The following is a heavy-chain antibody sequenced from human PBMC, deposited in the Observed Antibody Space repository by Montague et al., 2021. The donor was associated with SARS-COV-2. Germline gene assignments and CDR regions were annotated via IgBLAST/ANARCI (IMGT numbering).Heavy chain of an antibody. CDR2: INHGGTT. CDR3: ARAIQTTPLMVVIAIPRPFYYFDY. D-gene: IGHD2-21*01. V-gene: IGHV4-34*01. J-gene: IGHJ4*02. CDR1: GGSFSGDGSFSGYY. Sequence: SETLSLTCAVYGGSFSGDGSFSGYYWSWIRQLPGKGLEWIGEINHGGTTNYNPSLKSRVIISVDTSKNQFSLKLRSVTAADTAVYYCARAIQTTPLMVVIAIPRPFYYFDYWGQGTLVTVSS.